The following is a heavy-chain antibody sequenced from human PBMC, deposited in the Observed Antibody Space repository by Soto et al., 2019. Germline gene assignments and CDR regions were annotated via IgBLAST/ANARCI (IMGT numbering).Heavy chain of an antibody. D-gene: IGHD6-13*01. CDR2: ISYDGSIK. V-gene: IGHV3-30-3*01. Sequence: GGSLRLSCAASGFTFSNYAMHWVRQAPGKGLEWVALISYDGSIKYYADSVKGRFTISRDNSKNTLSLQMNTLRREDTAVYYCSRTLEVRYRSNGDAPEEFDYWGQGTLVTVSS. CDR1: GFTFSNYA. CDR3: SRTLEVRYRSNGDAPEEFDY. J-gene: IGHJ4*02.